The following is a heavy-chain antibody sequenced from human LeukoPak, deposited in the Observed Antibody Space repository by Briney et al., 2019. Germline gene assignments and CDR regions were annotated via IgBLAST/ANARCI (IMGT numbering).Heavy chain of an antibody. J-gene: IGHJ4*02. CDR2: FDPEDGET. Sequence: SVQVSCKVSGYTLTELSMHWVRQAPGKGREWMGGFDPEDGETIYAQKFQGRVTMTEDTSTDTAYMELSSLRSEDTAVYYCATGIDTDYDYWGQGTLVTVSS. D-gene: IGHD2-2*02. CDR1: GYTLTELS. V-gene: IGHV1-24*01. CDR3: ATGIDTDYDY.